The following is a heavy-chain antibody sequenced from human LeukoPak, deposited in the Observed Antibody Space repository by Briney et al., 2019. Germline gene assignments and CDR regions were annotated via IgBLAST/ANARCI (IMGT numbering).Heavy chain of an antibody. CDR1: GGSFSSYY. V-gene: IGHV4-34*01. CDR3: AIHNSSGYHGFDY. J-gene: IGHJ4*02. Sequence: SETLSLTCAVYGGSFSSYYWSWIRQPPGKGLEWIGEINHSGSTNYNPSLKSQVTISVDTSKNQFSLKLSSVTAADTAVYYCAIHNSSGYHGFDYWGQGTLVTVSS. D-gene: IGHD3-22*01. CDR2: INHSGST.